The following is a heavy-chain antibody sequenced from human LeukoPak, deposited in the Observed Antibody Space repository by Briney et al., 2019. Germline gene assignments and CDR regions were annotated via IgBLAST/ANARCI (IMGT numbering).Heavy chain of an antibody. CDR3: AKDPDSSGSNPTAGAFDI. J-gene: IGHJ3*02. Sequence: GGSLRLSCVTSGFTFHNYGMHWVRQASGKGLEWVAFIRSDGSNKYYADSVKGRFTISRDNAKNSLYLQMNSLRAEDTALYYCAKDPDSSGSNPTAGAFDIWGQGTMVTVSS. CDR1: GFTFHNYG. D-gene: IGHD3-22*01. V-gene: IGHV3-30*02. CDR2: IRSDGSNK.